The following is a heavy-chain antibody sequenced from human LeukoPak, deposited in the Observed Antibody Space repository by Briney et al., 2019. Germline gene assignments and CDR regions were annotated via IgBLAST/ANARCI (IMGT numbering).Heavy chain of an antibody. V-gene: IGHV4-59*08. Sequence: PSETLSLTCTVSGGSISSYYWSWIRQPPGKGLEWIGYIYYSGSTNYNPSLKSRVTISVDTSKNQFSLKLSSVTAADTAVYYCARADYGDYGPYYFDYWGQGTLVTVSS. D-gene: IGHD4-17*01. CDR2: IYYSGST. CDR1: GGSISSYY. J-gene: IGHJ4*02. CDR3: ARADYGDYGPYYFDY.